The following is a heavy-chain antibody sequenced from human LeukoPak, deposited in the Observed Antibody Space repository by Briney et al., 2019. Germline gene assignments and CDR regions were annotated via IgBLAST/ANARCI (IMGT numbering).Heavy chain of an antibody. V-gene: IGHV4-4*02. D-gene: IGHD3-16*01. Sequence: SETLSLTCAVSGDSITSHIWWSWVRQPPGKGLEWIGEINHSGSTNYNPSLKSRVTISVDTSKKQFSLKLSSVTAADTAVYYCARGRLLMWFDPWGQGTLVTVSS. CDR1: GDSITSHIW. CDR3: ARGRLLMWFDP. J-gene: IGHJ5*02. CDR2: INHSGST.